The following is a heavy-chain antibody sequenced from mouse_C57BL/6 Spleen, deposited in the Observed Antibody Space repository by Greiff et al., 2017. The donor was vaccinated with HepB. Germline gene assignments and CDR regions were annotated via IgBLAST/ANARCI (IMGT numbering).Heavy chain of an antibody. Sequence: VKLVESGAELVRPGASVTLSCKASGYTFTDYEMHWVKQTPVHGLEWIGAIDPETGGTAYNQKFKGKAILTADKSSSTAYMELRSLTSEDSAVYYCTRLGAMDYWGQGTSVTVSS. CDR2: IDPETGGT. J-gene: IGHJ4*01. CDR3: TRLGAMDY. V-gene: IGHV1-15*01. CDR1: GYTFTDYE.